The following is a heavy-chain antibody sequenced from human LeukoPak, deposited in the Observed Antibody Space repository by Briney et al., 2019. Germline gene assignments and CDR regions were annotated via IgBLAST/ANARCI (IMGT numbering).Heavy chain of an antibody. CDR2: ISAYNGNT. Sequence: GASVKVSCKASGYTFTSYAISWVRQAPGPGVEWMGWISAYNGNTNSAQNLPGRVTITTDTSTSTAYTELRSLRSDDTAVYYCARTVLRYCDGLPEDYWGQGTLVTVSS. CDR1: GYTFTSYA. J-gene: IGHJ4*02. V-gene: IGHV1-18*01. D-gene: IGHD3-9*01. CDR3: ARTVLRYCDGLPEDY.